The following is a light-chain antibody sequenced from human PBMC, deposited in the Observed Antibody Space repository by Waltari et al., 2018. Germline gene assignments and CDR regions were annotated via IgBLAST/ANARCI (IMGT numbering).Light chain of an antibody. CDR3: QSYDNSLSGVV. V-gene: IGLV1-40*01. Sequence: YQQPPETAPKLLIYTNNHRPSGVPDRFSGSKSGTSASLAITGLQAEDEAHYHCQSYDNSLSGVVFGGGTKLTVL. J-gene: IGLJ2*01. CDR2: TNN.